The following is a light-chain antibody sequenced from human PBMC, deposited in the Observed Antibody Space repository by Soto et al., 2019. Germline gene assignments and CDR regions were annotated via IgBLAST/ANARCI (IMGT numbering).Light chain of an antibody. V-gene: IGKV1-5*01. CDR1: QSISSW. Sequence: DIQMTQSPSTLSASVGDRVTITCRASQSISSWLAWYQQKPGKAPKLLIYDASSLESGVPSRFSGSGSGTEFTLTISSLQPDDFATYYGQQYNSHSFTFGPGTKVDIK. J-gene: IGKJ3*01. CDR3: QQYNSHSFT. CDR2: DAS.